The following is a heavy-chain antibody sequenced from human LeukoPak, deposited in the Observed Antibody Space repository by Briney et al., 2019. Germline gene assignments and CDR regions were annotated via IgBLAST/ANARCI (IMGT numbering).Heavy chain of an antibody. J-gene: IGHJ6*02. CDR1: GYTFTSYG. Sequence: ASVKVSCKASGYTFTSYGISWVRQAPGQGLEWMGWISAYNGNTNYAQKLQGRVTMTTDTSTSTAYMELRSLRSDDTAVYYCARVKSGPSYHYYGMDVWGQGTTVTVSS. D-gene: IGHD1-14*01. V-gene: IGHV1-18*01. CDR2: ISAYNGNT. CDR3: ARVKSGPSYHYYGMDV.